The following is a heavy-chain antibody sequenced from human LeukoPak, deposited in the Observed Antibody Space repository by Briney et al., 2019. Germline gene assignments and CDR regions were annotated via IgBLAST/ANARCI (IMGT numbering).Heavy chain of an antibody. CDR2: INPNSGAS. CDR1: GYTFTGYY. D-gene: IGHD5-18*01. J-gene: IGHJ4*02. Sequence: GSVKVSCKASGYTFTGYYMQWVRQAPGQGLERMGWINPNSGASNYAQKFQGWVTMTRDTSTTTAYMELSRLRFDDTAVYYCARASDGYSYGSFVDYWGQGTLVTVSS. V-gene: IGHV1-2*04. CDR3: ARASDGYSYGSFVDY.